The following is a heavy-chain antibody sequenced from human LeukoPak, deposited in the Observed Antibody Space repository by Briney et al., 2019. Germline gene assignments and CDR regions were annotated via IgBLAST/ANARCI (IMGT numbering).Heavy chain of an antibody. CDR3: AKHWRPYAILTGSPPDV. Sequence: GRSLRLSCAASGFTFSYYAMHWVRQAPGKGLEGVAVISYDGSNKYYADSVKGRFTISRDNSKNTLYLQMNSLRAEDTAVYYCAKHWRPYAILTGSPPDVWGKGTTVTISS. J-gene: IGHJ6*04. V-gene: IGHV3-30*04. CDR1: GFTFSYYA. CDR2: ISYDGSNK. D-gene: IGHD3-9*01.